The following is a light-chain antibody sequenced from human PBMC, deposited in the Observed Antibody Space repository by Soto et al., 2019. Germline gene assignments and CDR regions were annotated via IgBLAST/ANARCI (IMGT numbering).Light chain of an antibody. CDR1: KLGDKY. CDR3: QAWDSSTYV. J-gene: IGLJ1*01. V-gene: IGLV3-1*01. Sequence: SYELTQPPSVSVSPGQTASITGSGDKLGDKYACWYQQKPGQSPVLVIYQDSKRPSGIPERFSGSNSGNTATLTISGTQAMDEADYYGQAWDSSTYVFGTGTKLTV. CDR2: QDS.